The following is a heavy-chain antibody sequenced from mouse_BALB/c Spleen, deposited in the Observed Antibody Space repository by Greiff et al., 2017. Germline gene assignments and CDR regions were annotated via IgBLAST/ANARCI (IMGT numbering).Heavy chain of an antibody. CDR2: INPSSGYT. CDR1: GYTFTSYT. CDR3: ARMRDPYAMDY. J-gene: IGHJ4*01. D-gene: IGHD3-3*01. V-gene: IGHV1-4*02. Sequence: VQLQQSAAELARPGASVKMSCKASGYTFTSYTMHWVKQRPGQGLEWIGYINPSSGYTEYNQKFKDKTTLTADKSSSTAYMQLSSLTSEDSAVYYCARMRDPYAMDYWGQGTSVTVSS.